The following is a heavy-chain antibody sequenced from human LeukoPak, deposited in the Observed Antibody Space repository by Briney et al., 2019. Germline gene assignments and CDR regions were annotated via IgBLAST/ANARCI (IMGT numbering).Heavy chain of an antibody. Sequence: SETLSLTCAVYGGSFSGYYWSWIRQPPGKGLEWSGEINHSGSTNYNPPPESRVTISLDTFNNQFYLKQTPLTPVDTGVYYFRRGIPCGDSSGYFFDYWGQGTLVTVSS. D-gene: IGHD3-22*01. CDR3: RRGIPCGDSSGYFFDY. CDR2: INHSGST. J-gene: IGHJ4*02. V-gene: IGHV4-34*01. CDR1: GGSFSGYY.